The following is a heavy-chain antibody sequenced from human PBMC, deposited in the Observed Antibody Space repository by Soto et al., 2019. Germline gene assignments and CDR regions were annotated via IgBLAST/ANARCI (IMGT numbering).Heavy chain of an antibody. V-gene: IGHV3-30*18. CDR3: VKDGGSGWPYFDDMDV. J-gene: IGHJ6*02. CDR2: LLFDGSIK. CDR1: GFTFSSNG. Sequence: PGGSLRFSCAASGFTFSSNGMHWVRQAPGKGLEWVAVLLFDGSIKYYADSVKGRFTISRDNSKNALYLQMSSLRAEDTALYYCVKDGGSGWPYFDDMDVWGRGTMVTVSS. D-gene: IGHD6-19*01.